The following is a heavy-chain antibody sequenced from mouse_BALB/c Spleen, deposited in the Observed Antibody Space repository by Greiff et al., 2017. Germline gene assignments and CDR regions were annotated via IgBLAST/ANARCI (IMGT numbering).Heavy chain of an antibody. CDR2: ISSGSSTI. D-gene: IGHD2-1*01. Sequence: EVKLMESGGGLVQPGGSRKLSCAASGFTFSSFGMHWVRQAPEKGLEWVAYISSGSSTIYYADTVKGRFTISRDNPKNTLFLQMTSLRSEDTAMYYCARSDYGNPYWYFDVWGAGTTVTVSS. V-gene: IGHV5-17*02. CDR3: ARSDYGNPYWYFDV. CDR1: GFTFSSFG. J-gene: IGHJ1*01.